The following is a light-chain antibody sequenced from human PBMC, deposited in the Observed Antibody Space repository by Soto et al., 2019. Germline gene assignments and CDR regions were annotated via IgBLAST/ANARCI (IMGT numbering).Light chain of an antibody. CDR1: QSLLHSNGYNY. V-gene: IGKV2-28*01. J-gene: IGKJ1*01. CDR3: MQALQGPPT. Sequence: IVMTQSPLSLPVTPGEPASISCRSSQSLLHSNGYNYLDWYLQKPGQSPQLLIYLGSNRASGAPDRFSGTGSGTDFTLKIIRVEAEDVGAYYCMQALQGPPTFGQGTKVDIK. CDR2: LGS.